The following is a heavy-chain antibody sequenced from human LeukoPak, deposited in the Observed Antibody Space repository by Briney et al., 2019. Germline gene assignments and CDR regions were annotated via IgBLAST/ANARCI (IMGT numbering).Heavy chain of an antibody. CDR1: GGSISSGDYY. CDR3: ARGRDRARAFDI. Sequence: PSGTLSLTCTVSGGSISSGDYYWSWIRQPPGKGLEWIGYIYYSGSTYYNPSLKSRVTISVDTSKNQFSLKLSSVTAADTAVYYCARGRDRARAFDIWGQGTMVTVSS. D-gene: IGHD5-18*01. CDR2: IYYSGST. V-gene: IGHV4-30-4*01. J-gene: IGHJ3*02.